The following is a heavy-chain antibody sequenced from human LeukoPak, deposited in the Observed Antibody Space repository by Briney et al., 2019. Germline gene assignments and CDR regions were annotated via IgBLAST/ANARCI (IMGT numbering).Heavy chain of an antibody. CDR1: GGTFSSYA. Sequence: SVTVSCKASGGTFSSYAISWVRQAPGQGLEWMGGIIPIFGTANYAQKFQGRVTITADESTSTAYMELSSLRSEGTAVYYCASCYPARYQLLSSYYGMDVWGQGTTVTVSS. CDR3: ASCYPARYQLLSSYYGMDV. D-gene: IGHD2-2*01. J-gene: IGHJ6*02. CDR2: IIPIFGTA. V-gene: IGHV1-69*13.